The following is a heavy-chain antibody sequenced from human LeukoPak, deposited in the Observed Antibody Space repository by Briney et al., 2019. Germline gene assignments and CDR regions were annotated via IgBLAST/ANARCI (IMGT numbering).Heavy chain of an antibody. CDR2: MYSRGST. CDR1: GGCISSYS. J-gene: IGHJ3*02. Sequence: SETLSLTCTVSGGCISSYSWSWIRQPPGKGLEWIGYMYSRGSTNDNPSLKSRVTISRDTSKDQLSLRVTSVTAADTAMYYCARHYLYGDPPAFDIWGQGTMVTVSS. CDR3: ARHYLYGDPPAFDI. D-gene: IGHD4-17*01. V-gene: IGHV4-59*08.